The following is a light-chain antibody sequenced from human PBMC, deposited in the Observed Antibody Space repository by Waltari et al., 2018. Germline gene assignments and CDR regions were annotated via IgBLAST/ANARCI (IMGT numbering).Light chain of an antibody. Sequence: QSVLTQPPSASGTPGQRVTISCSGRSSNIRTNTVNWYQQLPGTAPKLLIHINNQRTSGVPDRFSVSKSGTSASLAISGLRSEDEADYYCAAWDDSLKGWVFGGGTKLTVL. CDR1: SSNIRTNT. CDR3: AAWDDSLKGWV. CDR2: INN. J-gene: IGLJ3*02. V-gene: IGLV1-44*01.